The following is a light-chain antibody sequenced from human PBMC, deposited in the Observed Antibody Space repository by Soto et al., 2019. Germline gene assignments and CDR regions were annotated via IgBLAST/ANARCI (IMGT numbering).Light chain of an antibody. CDR1: QNVNNR. V-gene: IGKV3-15*01. CDR2: GAS. CDR3: QHFNSWPLL. J-gene: IGKJ1*01. Sequence: EIVLTQSPATLSVSPGERATLSCRASQNVNNRLAWYQQKAGQPPRLLIYGASTRATGIPARFSGSGSGTEFTLTISSLQSEDFAVYYCQHFNSWPLLFGQGTKVDI.